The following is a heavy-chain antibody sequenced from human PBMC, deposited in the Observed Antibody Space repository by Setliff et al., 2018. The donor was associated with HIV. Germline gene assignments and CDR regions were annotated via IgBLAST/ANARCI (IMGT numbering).Heavy chain of an antibody. CDR1: GDSFSDYY. CDR3: ARLSGGAGTTSAWYGSDYYYGMDV. Sequence: SETLSLTCAVYGDSFSDYYWSWIRQPPGKGLEWIGEGDQSGSANSNASLKGRVTISVDRSKNHFSLKLRSVTAADSAVYYCARLSGGAGTTSAWYGSDYYYGMDVWGQGTTVTVS. D-gene: IGHD6-19*01. CDR2: GDQSGSA. J-gene: IGHJ6*02. V-gene: IGHV4-34*01.